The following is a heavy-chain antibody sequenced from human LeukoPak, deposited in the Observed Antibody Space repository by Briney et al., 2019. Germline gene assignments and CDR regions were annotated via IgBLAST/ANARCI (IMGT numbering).Heavy chain of an antibody. CDR2: IKQDGSEK. V-gene: IGHV3-7*01. Sequence: GGSLRLSCAASGFTFSSYWMSWVRQAPGKGLEWVANIKQDGSEKYYVDSVKGRFTISRDNAKNSLHLQMNSLRAEDTAVYYCARGSSGWYHQFNWFDPWGQGTLVTVSS. D-gene: IGHD6-19*01. CDR3: ARGSSGWYHQFNWFDP. J-gene: IGHJ5*02. CDR1: GFTFSSYW.